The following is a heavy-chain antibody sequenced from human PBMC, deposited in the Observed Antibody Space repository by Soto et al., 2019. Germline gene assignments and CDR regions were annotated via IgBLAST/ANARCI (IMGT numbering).Heavy chain of an antibody. J-gene: IGHJ6*02. Sequence: QVQLVQSGAEVKKPGASLKVSCKASGYTFTSYGLSWVRQAPGQGLEWMGWINGYTGNTNYAQKFQGRVTMTTDTSTNTAYLDLWTLISDDTAVYYCARSWVTGKGGIDVWGQGTTVTVSS. CDR2: INGYTGNT. CDR3: ARSWVTGKGGIDV. D-gene: IGHD3-16*01. CDR1: GYTFTSYG. V-gene: IGHV1-18*01.